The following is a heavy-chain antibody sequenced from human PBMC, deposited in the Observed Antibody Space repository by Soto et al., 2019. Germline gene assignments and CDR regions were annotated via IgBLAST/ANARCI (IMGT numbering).Heavy chain of an antibody. D-gene: IGHD5-18*01. CDR1: GGSISSAAYY. Sequence: QVQLQESGPGLVKPSQTLSLSCTVSGGSISSAAYYWSWIRQHPGKGLEWIGYISHSGSTYYTPSLKSRVIISADTSKNQFSLNSTSATAPDTAVYYCAREYTYGSNLFNCWGEGALVTVSS. J-gene: IGHJ4*02. CDR3: AREYTYGSNLFNC. CDR2: ISHSGST. V-gene: IGHV4-31*03.